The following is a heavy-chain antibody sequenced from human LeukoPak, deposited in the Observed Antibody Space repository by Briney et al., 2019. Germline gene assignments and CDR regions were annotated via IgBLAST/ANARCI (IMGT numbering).Heavy chain of an antibody. CDR1: GYSFTSYW. CDR3: ARRVYDSSGYYNWFDP. V-gene: IGHV5-51*01. J-gene: IGHJ5*02. Sequence: GESLKISCRGSGYSFTSYWIGWLGQMPGKNLQWMGIIYPGDSDTRYSPSFQGQVTISADKSISTAYLQWSSLKASDTDMYYCARRVYDSSGYYNWFDPWGQGTLVTVSS. CDR2: IYPGDSDT. D-gene: IGHD3-22*01.